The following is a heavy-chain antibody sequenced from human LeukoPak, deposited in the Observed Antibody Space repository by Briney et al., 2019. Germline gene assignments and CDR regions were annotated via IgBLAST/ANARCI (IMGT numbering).Heavy chain of an antibody. CDR1: GYTFTSYG. D-gene: IGHD6-19*01. CDR2: ISAYNGNT. Sequence: GASVKVSCKASGYTFTSYGISWMRQAPGQGLEWMGWISAYNGNTNYAQKLQGRVTMTTDTSTSTAYMELRSLRSDDTAVYYCARGIAVAGGYYYYYMDVWGKGTTVTVSS. V-gene: IGHV1-18*01. CDR3: ARGIAVAGGYYYYYMDV. J-gene: IGHJ6*03.